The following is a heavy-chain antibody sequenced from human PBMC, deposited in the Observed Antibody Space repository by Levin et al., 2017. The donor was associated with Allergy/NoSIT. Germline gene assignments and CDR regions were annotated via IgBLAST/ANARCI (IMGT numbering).Heavy chain of an antibody. Sequence: GESLKISCAASGFTISNNYMYWVRQAPGKGLEWVSVIYTVGNTYYADSVKGRFTISRDNSKNTLYLQMNSLRAEDTAVYYCARDQFLYGSASGGWFDPWGPGTLVTVSS. CDR2: IYTVGNT. J-gene: IGHJ5*02. CDR3: ARDQFLYGSASGGWFDP. D-gene: IGHD3-10*01. CDR1: GFTISNNY. V-gene: IGHV3-53*01.